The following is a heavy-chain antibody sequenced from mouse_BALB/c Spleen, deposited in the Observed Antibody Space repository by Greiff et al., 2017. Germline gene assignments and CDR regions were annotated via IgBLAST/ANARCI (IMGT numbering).Heavy chain of an antibody. V-gene: IGHV1-80*01. CDR2: IYPGDGDT. CDR1: GYAFSSYW. Sequence: QVQLQQSGAELVRPGSSVKISCKASGYAFSSYWMNWVKQRPGQGLEWIGQIYPGDGDTNYNGKFKGKATLTADKSSSTAYMQLSSLTSEDSAVYFCARSGGYDYDEGFAYWGQGTLVTVSA. CDR3: ARSGGYDYDEGFAY. D-gene: IGHD2-4*01. J-gene: IGHJ3*01.